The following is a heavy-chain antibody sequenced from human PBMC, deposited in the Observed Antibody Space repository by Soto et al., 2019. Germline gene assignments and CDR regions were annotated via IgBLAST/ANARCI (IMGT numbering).Heavy chain of an antibody. D-gene: IGHD3-22*01. J-gene: IGHJ4*02. CDR1: GFTFSDYY. Sequence: QVQLVESGGGLVQTSGSLRIACVASGFTFSDYYMSWVRQAQGKGLEWVSYISSSGNTIYYAASVKGRFTISRDNAKKSVYLQINSLRAEDTALYFCAKMSSENYYDPVFSWGQGTLVTVSS. CDR3: AKMSSENYYDPVFS. CDR2: ISSSGNTI. V-gene: IGHV3-11*01.